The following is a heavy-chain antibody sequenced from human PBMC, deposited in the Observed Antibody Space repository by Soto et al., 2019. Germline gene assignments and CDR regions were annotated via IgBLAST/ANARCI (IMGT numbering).Heavy chain of an antibody. V-gene: IGHV3-30-3*01. J-gene: IGHJ4*02. CDR2: ISYDGSNK. CDR3: EGSGSYYNEGIY. D-gene: IGHD3-10*01. Sequence: GGSLRLSCAASGFTFSSYAMHWVRQAPGKGLEWVAVISYDGSNKYYADSVKGRFTISRDNSKNTLYLQMNSLRAEDTAVYYCEGSGSYYNEGIYWGQGTLVTVSS. CDR1: GFTFSSYA.